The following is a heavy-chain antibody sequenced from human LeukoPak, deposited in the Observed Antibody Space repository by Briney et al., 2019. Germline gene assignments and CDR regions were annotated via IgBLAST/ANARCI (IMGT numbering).Heavy chain of an antibody. Sequence: SVKVSCRASGGTFSSYAIGWVRQAPGQGLEWMGGIIPIFGTANYAQKFQGRVTITTDESTSTAYMELSSVTAADTAAYYCARLPLWTRSGFDPWGQGTLVTVSS. J-gene: IGHJ5*02. V-gene: IGHV1-69*05. CDR1: GGTFSSYA. D-gene: IGHD3/OR15-3a*01. CDR3: ARLPLWTRSGFDP. CDR2: IIPIFGTA.